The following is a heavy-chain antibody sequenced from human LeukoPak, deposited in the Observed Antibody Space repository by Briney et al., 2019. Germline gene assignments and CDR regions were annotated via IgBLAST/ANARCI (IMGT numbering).Heavy chain of an antibody. V-gene: IGHV4-4*07. J-gene: IGHJ2*01. CDR1: GGSISSYY. Sequence: SETLSLTCTVSGGSISSYYWSWIRQPTGKGLEWIGRIYTSGSTNYNPSLKSRVTMSVDTSKNQFSLKLSSVTAADTAVYYCARDIDWLFLYFDLWGRGTLVTVSS. CDR3: ARDIDWLFLYFDL. D-gene: IGHD3-9*01. CDR2: IYTSGST.